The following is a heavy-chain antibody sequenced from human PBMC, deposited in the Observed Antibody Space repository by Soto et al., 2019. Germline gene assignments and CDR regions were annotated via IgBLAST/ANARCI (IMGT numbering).Heavy chain of an antibody. J-gene: IGHJ1*01. V-gene: IGHV6-1*01. CDR1: ADSVPSNSTA. Sequence: SRTLSRACAISADSVPSNSTAWTSIRQSPSRALEWLGRPYYRSKWYNDYAVSVQSRITINPDIYKNQFSLQLNSVTPEDTAVYYCARGLEYIQNGVGYWGQGSPVTVSA. D-gene: IGHD6-6*01. CDR3: ARGLEYIQNGVGY. CDR2: PYYRSKWYN.